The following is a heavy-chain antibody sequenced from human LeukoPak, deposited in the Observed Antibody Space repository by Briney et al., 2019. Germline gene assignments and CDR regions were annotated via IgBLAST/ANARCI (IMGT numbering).Heavy chain of an antibody. D-gene: IGHD3-16*02. CDR2: ISGSGGST. V-gene: IGHV3-23*01. CDR3: ANSPIMITFGGVIAPTGAFDI. J-gene: IGHJ3*02. Sequence: GGSLRLSCAASGFTFSSYAMSWVRQAPGKGLEWVSAISGSGGSTYYADSVKGRFTISRDNSKNTLYLQMNSLRAEDTAVYYCANSPIMITFGGVIAPTGAFDIWGQGTMVTVSS. CDR1: GFTFSSYA.